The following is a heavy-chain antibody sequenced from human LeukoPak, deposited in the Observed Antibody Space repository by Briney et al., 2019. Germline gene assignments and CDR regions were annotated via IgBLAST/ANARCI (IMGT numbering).Heavy chain of an antibody. CDR2: INHSGST. CDR3: ARAPYYYGSGFDY. D-gene: IGHD3-10*01. J-gene: IGHJ4*02. Sequence: SETLSLTCAVYGGSFSGYYWSWIRQPPGKGLEWIGEINHSGSTSYNPSLKSRVTISVDTSKNQFSLKLSSVTAADTAVYYCARAPYYYGSGFDYWGQGTLVTVSS. V-gene: IGHV4-34*01. CDR1: GGSFSGYY.